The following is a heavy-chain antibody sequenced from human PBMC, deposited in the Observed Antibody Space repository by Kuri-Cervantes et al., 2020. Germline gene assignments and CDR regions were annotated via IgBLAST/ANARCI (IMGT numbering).Heavy chain of an antibody. CDR3: ARVVLLGNWFDP. CDR2: IYHSGST. J-gene: IGHJ5*02. CDR1: GGSISSGGYS. V-gene: IGHV4-30-2*01. Sequence: SCAVSGGSISSGGYSWSWIRQPPGKGLEWIGYIYHSGSTYYNPSLKSRVTISVDRSKNQFSLKLSFVTAADTAVYYCARVVLLGNWFDPWGQGTLVTVSS. D-gene: IGHD2/OR15-2a*01.